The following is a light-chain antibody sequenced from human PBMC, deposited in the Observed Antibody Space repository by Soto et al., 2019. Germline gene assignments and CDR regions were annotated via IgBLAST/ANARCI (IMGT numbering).Light chain of an antibody. CDR3: QKRWNWPPVT. Sequence: EVVLTQSPATLSLSPGARAPLSCRASQSVSSYLDWYQQKPGQAPRLLIYGASNRATGVPARFSGSGSGTDFTLTISSLEPDDFAVYYCQKRWNWPPVTFGQGTRLEIK. J-gene: IGKJ5*01. CDR1: QSVSSY. V-gene: IGKV3-11*01. CDR2: GAS.